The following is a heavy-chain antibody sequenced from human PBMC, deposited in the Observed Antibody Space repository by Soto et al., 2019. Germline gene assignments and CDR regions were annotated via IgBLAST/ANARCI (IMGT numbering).Heavy chain of an antibody. CDR2: INPSGDSI. V-gene: IGHV1-46*01. CDR3: ARDWEFGY. CDR1: GYTFSTYY. J-gene: IGHJ4*02. D-gene: IGHD1-26*01. Sequence: QVQLVQSGAEVKKPGASVRLSCKASGYTFSTYYMHWVRQAPGQGLEWMGVINPSGDSISYAQKFQGRVHMNRETATSNLFMELRRLGFEDKAGYFFARDWEFGYWGQGNLVHGSS.